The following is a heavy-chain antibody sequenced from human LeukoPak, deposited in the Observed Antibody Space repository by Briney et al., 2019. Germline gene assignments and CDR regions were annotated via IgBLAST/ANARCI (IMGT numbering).Heavy chain of an antibody. CDR3: AREGYSSGRSPAFVI. CDR1: GXSLSSRV. V-gene: IGHV3-30-3*01. D-gene: IGHD6-19*01. Sequence: QPGRSLRLSCAASGXSLSSRVMHWVRQAPGKGLEWVPGISFITNFQHYADSVKGRSTITGDNSKNRMYLDLNSLLIEDTAVYYCAREGYSSGRSPAFVIWGQGTVVTVSS. CDR2: ISFITNFQ. J-gene: IGHJ3*02.